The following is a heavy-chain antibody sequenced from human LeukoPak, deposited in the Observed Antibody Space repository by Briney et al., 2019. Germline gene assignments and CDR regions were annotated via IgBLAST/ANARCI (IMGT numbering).Heavy chain of an antibody. J-gene: IGHJ4*02. Sequence: PVGSLRLSCAPSGFTLSSYSMKWVRHAPGKGLEWVSSISSSSSYIYYADSVKGRFTISRDNAKNSLYLQMNSLRAEDTAVYYCFHPDFDYWGQGTLVTVSS. CDR3: FHPDFDY. CDR1: GFTLSSYS. CDR2: ISSSSSYI. V-gene: IGHV3-21*01.